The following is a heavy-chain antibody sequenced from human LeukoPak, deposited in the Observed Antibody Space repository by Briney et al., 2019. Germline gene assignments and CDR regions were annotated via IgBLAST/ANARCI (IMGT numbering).Heavy chain of an antibody. J-gene: IGHJ4*02. CDR2: IIPIFGTA. V-gene: IGHV1-69*13. CDR3: ASLPARYCSSTSCYDFDY. D-gene: IGHD2-2*01. CDR1: GGTFSSYA. Sequence: SVKVSCKASGGTFSSYAISWVRQAPGQGLEWLGGIIPIFGTANYAQKFQGRVTITADESTSTAYMELSSLRSEDTAVYYCASLPARYCSSTSCYDFDYWGQGTLVTVSS.